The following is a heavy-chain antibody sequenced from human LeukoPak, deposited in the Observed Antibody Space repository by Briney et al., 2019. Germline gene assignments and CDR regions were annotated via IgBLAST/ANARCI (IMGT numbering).Heavy chain of an antibody. V-gene: IGHV3-33*01. CDR3: ARWAAVSYGHYYFDY. D-gene: IGHD5-18*01. CDR2: IWYDGSNK. J-gene: IGHJ4*02. CDR1: GFTFSSYG. Sequence: GGSLRLSCAASGFTFSSYGMHWVRQAPGKGLEWVAVIWYDGSNKYYADSVKGRFTISRDNSKNTLYLQMNSLRAEDTAVYYCARWAAVSYGHYYFDYWGQGTLVTVSS.